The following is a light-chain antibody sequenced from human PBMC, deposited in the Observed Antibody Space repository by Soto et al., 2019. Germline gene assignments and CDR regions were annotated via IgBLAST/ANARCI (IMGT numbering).Light chain of an antibody. J-gene: IGLJ1*01. CDR3: SSYTSSSTLAV. V-gene: IGLV2-14*01. CDR2: EVS. CDR1: SSDVGGYNC. Sequence: QSVLTQPASVSGSPGQSITIACTGTSSDVGGYNCVSWYQQHLGKAPKLMIYEVSNRPSGVSNRFSGSKSGNTASLTISGLQAEDEADYYCSSYTSSSTLAVFGTGTQLTVL.